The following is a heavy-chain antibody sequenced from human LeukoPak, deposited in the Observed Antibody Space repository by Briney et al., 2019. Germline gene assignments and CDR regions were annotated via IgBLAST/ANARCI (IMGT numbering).Heavy chain of an antibody. V-gene: IGHV4-39*01. Sequence: SETLSLTCSVSGDSISTSSYYWGWIRQPPGKGLEWIGTIYYSGSTYYNPSLTSRVTISVDTSKNQFSLKLSSVTAAETAVYYCARHKDYYYSYMDVWGKGTTVTISS. CDR3: ARHKDYYYSYMDV. CDR2: IYYSGST. CDR1: GDSISTSSYY. J-gene: IGHJ6*03.